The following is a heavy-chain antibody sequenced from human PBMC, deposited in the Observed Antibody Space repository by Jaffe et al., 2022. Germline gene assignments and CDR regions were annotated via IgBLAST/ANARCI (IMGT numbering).Heavy chain of an antibody. D-gene: IGHD6-19*01. CDR1: GFTFSSYE. CDR2: ISSSGSTI. CDR3: ARVGWFFAFDI. J-gene: IGHJ3*02. V-gene: IGHV3-48*03. Sequence: EVQLVESGGGLVQPGGSLRLSCAASGFTFSSYEMNWVRQAPGKGLEWVSYISSSGSTIYYADSVKGRFTISRDNAKNSLYLQMNSLRAEDTAVYYCARVGWFFAFDIWGQGTMVTVSS.